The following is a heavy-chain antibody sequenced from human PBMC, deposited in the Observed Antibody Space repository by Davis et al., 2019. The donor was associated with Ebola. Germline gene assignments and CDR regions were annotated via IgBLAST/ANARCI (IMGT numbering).Heavy chain of an antibody. D-gene: IGHD6-19*01. CDR3: ARRVAVAHWYFDL. V-gene: IGHV5-51*01. CDR2: IYPGDSDT. J-gene: IGHJ2*01. CDR1: GYSFTSYW. Sequence: GESLKISCKGSGYSFTSYWIDWVRQMPGKGLEWMGIIYPGDSDTRYSPSFQGQVTISADKSISTAYLQWSSLKASDTAMYYCARRVAVAHWYFDLWGRGTLVTVSS.